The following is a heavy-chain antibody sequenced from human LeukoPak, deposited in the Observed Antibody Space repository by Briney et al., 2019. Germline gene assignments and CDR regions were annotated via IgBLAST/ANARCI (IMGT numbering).Heavy chain of an antibody. D-gene: IGHD1-26*01. CDR1: GFSFSGYS. J-gene: IGHJ3*02. CDR3: ARGHSGSYQRNDAFDI. Sequence: PGGSLRLSCAASGFSFSGYSINWVRQVPGKGLEWVSSISSDSKYIYHAGSMKGRFTVSRDNARNSLYLQMNSLGAEDTAVYYCARGHSGSYQRNDAFDIWGQGTMVTVSS. V-gene: IGHV3-21*01. CDR2: ISSDSKYI.